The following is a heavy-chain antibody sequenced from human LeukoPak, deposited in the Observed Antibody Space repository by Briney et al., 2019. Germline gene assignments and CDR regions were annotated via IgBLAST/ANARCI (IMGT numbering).Heavy chain of an antibody. Sequence: PGGSLRLSCVASGFTFSSYRMSWVRRAPGKGLEWMGIIYPGDSDTRYSPSFQGQVTISADKSISTAYLQWSSLKASDTAMYYCARRSRGGSIWFDPWGQGTLVTVFS. D-gene: IGHD2-15*01. CDR1: GFTFSSYR. V-gene: IGHV5-51*01. CDR3: ARRSRGGSIWFDP. CDR2: IYPGDSDT. J-gene: IGHJ5*02.